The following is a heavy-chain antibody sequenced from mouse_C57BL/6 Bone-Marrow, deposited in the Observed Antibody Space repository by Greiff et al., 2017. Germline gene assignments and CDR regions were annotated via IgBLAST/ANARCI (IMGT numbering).Heavy chain of an antibody. CDR3: SSQVTTVLATKYFDV. CDR2: ISGGGGST. CDR1: GFTFSSYT. D-gene: IGHD1-1*01. Sequence: EVKVVESGGGLVKPGGSLKLSCAASGFTFSSYTMSWVRQTPGKGLQWVGAISGGGGSTYYPDSVKGRFTISRDKDKNILYLQMSRLRSEDTALYYCSSQVTTVLATKYFDVWGTGTTVTVSS. V-gene: IGHV5-9*01. J-gene: IGHJ1*03.